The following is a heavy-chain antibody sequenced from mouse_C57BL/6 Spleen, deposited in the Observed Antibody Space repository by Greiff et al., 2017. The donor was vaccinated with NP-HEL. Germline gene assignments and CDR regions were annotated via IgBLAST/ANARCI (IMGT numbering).Heavy chain of an antibody. CDR2: IRSKSNNHAT. CDR1: GFSFNTYA. D-gene: IGHD2-4*01. J-gene: IGHJ3*01. CDR3: VRQSYDYDEGAWFAY. V-gene: IGHV10-1*01. Sequence: EVQGVESGGGLVQPKGSLKLSCAASGFSFNTYAMNWVRQAPGKGLEWVARIRSKSNNHATYYADSVKDRFTISRDDSESMLYLQMNNLKTEDTAMYYCVRQSYDYDEGAWFAYWGQGTLVTVSA.